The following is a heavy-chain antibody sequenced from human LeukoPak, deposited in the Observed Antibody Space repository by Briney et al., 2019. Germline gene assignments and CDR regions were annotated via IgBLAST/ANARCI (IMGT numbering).Heavy chain of an antibody. CDR3: AKDLSALLPGAHNYMDV. V-gene: IGHV3-9*01. CDR2: ISWNSGSI. D-gene: IGHD3-3*02. CDR1: GFTFDDYA. Sequence: GRSLRLSCAASGFTFDDYAMHWVRQAPGKGLEWVSGISWNSGSIGYADSVKGRFTISRDNAKNSLDLQMNSLRAEDTALYYCAKDLSALLPGAHNYMDVWGKGTTVTISS. J-gene: IGHJ6*03.